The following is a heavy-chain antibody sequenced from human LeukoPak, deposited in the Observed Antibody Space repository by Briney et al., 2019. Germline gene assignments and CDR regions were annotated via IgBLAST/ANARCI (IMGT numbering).Heavy chain of an antibody. V-gene: IGHV1-46*01. D-gene: IGHD4-17*01. CDR3: AGLDYGGAFDI. CDR2: INPSGGST. CDR1: GYTFTSYY. J-gene: IGHJ3*02. Sequence: ASVKVSCKASGYTFTSYYMHWVRQAPGQGLEWMGIINPSGGSTSYAQKFQGRVTMTRDTSTSTVYMEPSSLRSEDTAVYYCAGLDYGGAFDIWGQGTMVTVSS.